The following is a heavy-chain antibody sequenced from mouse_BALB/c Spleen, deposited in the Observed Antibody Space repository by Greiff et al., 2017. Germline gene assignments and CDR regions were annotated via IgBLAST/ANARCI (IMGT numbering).Heavy chain of an antibody. CDR2: IYPGDGST. CDR1: GYTFTSYY. CDR3: ARSDGYYPAWFAY. J-gene: IGHJ3*01. D-gene: IGHD2-3*01. V-gene: IGHV1S56*01. Sequence: VQLQQSGPELVKPGASVKMSCKASGYTFTSYYIHWVKQRPGQGLEWIGWIYPGDGSTKYNEKFKGKTTLTADKSSSTAYMLLSSLTSEDSAIYFCARSDGYYPAWFAYWGQGTLVTVSA.